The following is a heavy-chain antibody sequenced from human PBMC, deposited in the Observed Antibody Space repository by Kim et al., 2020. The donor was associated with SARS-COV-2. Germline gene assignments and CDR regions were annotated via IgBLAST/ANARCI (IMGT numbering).Heavy chain of an antibody. J-gene: IGHJ4*02. Sequence: ASVKVSCKASGYTFTSYGISWVRQAPGQGLEWMGWICAYNGNTNYAQKLQGRVTMTTDTSTSTAYMELRSLRSDDTAVYYCATGRWELPTFDYWGQGTLVTVSS. D-gene: IGHD1-26*01. V-gene: IGHV1-18*01. CDR2: ICAYNGNT. CDR1: GYTFTSYG. CDR3: ATGRWELPTFDY.